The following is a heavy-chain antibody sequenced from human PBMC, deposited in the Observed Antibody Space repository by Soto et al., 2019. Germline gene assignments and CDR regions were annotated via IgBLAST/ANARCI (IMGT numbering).Heavy chain of an antibody. CDR1: GGTFSSYA. D-gene: IGHD3-22*01. CDR3: ARDRRSYHYDSSGYYSPHY. V-gene: IGHV1-69*01. J-gene: IGHJ4*02. CDR2: IIPIFGTA. Sequence: QVQLVQSGAEVKKPGSSVKVSCNASGGTFSSYAISWVRQAPGQGLEWMGGIIPIFGTANYAQKFQGRVMITADESTSTAYMELSSLRSEDTAVYYCARDRRSYHYDSSGYYSPHYWGQGTLVTVSS.